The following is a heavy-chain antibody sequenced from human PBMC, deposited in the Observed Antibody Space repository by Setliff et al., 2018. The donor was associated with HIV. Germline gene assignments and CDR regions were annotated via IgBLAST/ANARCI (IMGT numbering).Heavy chain of an antibody. CDR3: ARDATSEGYMDV. Sequence: SETLSLTCTVSGGSISSGSYYWSWIRQPAGKGLEWIGLIYTSGRTNYNPSLKSRVKISVDTSKNQFSLDLSSVTAADTAMYFCARDATSEGYMDVWGKGTTVTVSS. CDR1: GGSISSGSYY. J-gene: IGHJ6*03. CDR2: IYTSGRT. V-gene: IGHV4-61*02.